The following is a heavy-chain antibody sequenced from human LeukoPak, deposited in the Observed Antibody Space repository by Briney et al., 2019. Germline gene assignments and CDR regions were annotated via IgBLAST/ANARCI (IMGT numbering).Heavy chain of an antibody. CDR3: ARLGDGFNTAGGFDY. D-gene: IGHD5-24*01. CDR2: IYYRGTT. J-gene: IGHJ4*02. Sequence: SETLSLTCTVSGGSVSSTSYYCGWIRQPPGKGLEWIANIYYRGTTHYNPSLKSRVTISVDTSKKQFSLKLSSVTAADTAVYYCARLGDGFNTAGGFDYWGQGTLVTVSS. V-gene: IGHV4-39*01. CDR1: GGSVSSTSYY.